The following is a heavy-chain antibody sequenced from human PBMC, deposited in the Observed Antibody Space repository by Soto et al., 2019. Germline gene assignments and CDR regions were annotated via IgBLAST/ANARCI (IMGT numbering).Heavy chain of an antibody. CDR1: GGSISSGDYY. Sequence: SETRSLTCTVSGGSISSGDYYWSWILHPPGKGLEWIGYIYYSGSTYYNPSLKSRVTISVDTSKNQFSLKLSSVTAADTAVYYCARVESGIVVVPAAIRHYYYYGMEVWGRGTTVNVSS. CDR3: ARVESGIVVVPAAIRHYYYYGMEV. V-gene: IGHV4-30-4*01. CDR2: IYYSGST. D-gene: IGHD2-2*02. J-gene: IGHJ6*02.